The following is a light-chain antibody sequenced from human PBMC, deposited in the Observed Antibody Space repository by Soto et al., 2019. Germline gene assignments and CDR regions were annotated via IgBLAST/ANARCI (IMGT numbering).Light chain of an antibody. CDR2: GAS. J-gene: IGKJ1*01. V-gene: IGKV3-20*01. Sequence: ESVLTQSPGTLSLSPGERATLSCRASQSVSSSYLAWYQQKPGQAPRLLIYGASCRATGIPDRFSGSGSGTDFTLTISRLEPEDFAVYYCQQYGSSPVTFGQGTKVDIK. CDR1: QSVSSSY. CDR3: QQYGSSPVT.